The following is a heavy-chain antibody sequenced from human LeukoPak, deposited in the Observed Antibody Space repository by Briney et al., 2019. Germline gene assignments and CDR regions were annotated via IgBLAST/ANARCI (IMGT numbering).Heavy chain of an antibody. CDR1: GFTFSSYA. CDR2: ISGSGNST. J-gene: IGHJ4*02. Sequence: PGGSLRLSCAASGFTFSSYAMSWVRQAPGKGLEWVSTISGSGNSTFYADSVKGRRFTISRDNSKNTLYLQMNSLRAEDTAVYYCAKQVWYSSSWYSDYWGQGILVTVSA. D-gene: IGHD6-13*01. V-gene: IGHV3-23*01. CDR3: AKQVWYSSSWYSDY.